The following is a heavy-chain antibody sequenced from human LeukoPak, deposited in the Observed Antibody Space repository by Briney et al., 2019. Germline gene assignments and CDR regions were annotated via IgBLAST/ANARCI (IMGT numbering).Heavy chain of an antibody. CDR3: ARGFDCSSTSCSCMDV. D-gene: IGHD2-2*01. CDR2: ISGSGSDI. J-gene: IGHJ6*02. CDR1: GFPFSDYY. Sequence: PRGSLRLSCVASGFPFSDYYMSWIRQAPGEGLDWVAYISGSGSDIYYADSVKGRFTISRDNAKNSLHLQMNGLRAEDTAVFYCARGFDCSSTSCSCMDVWGQGTTVTVSS. V-gene: IGHV3-11*01.